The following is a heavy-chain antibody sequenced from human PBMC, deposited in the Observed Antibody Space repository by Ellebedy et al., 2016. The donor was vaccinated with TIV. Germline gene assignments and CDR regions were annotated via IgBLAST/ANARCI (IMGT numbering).Heavy chain of an antibody. V-gene: IGHV4-34*01. Sequence: MPSETLSLTCAVYGGSFSNYHWTWIRQPPGKGLEWIGEISHSGSTDYNPSLKSRVTMSEDTSKNQFSLKLSSVTAADTAVYYCVRWESDGPREYWGQGTLVTVSS. CDR1: GGSFSNYH. CDR2: ISHSGST. J-gene: IGHJ4*02. D-gene: IGHD1-26*01. CDR3: VRWESDGPREY.